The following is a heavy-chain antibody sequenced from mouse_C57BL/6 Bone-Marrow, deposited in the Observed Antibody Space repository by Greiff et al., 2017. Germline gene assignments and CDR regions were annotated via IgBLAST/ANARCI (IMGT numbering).Heavy chain of an antibody. CDR2: IRSKSNNYAT. Sequence: EVNVVESGGGLVQPKGSLKLSCAASGFSFNTYAMNWVRQAPGKGLEWVARIRSKSNNYATYYADSVKDRFTISRDDSESMLYLQMNNLKTEDTAMYYCVSSHYDYDEKGAMDYWGQGTSVTVSS. CDR1: GFSFNTYA. D-gene: IGHD2-4*01. CDR3: VSSHYDYDEKGAMDY. V-gene: IGHV10-1*01. J-gene: IGHJ4*01.